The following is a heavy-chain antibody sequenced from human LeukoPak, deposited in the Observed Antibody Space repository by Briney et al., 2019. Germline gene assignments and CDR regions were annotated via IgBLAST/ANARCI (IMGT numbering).Heavy chain of an antibody. V-gene: IGHV3-43*02. CDR3: AKDGYKAAGYFDL. J-gene: IGHJ2*01. Sequence: PGGSLRLSCAASGFTFDEYAMHWVRQVPGQGLEWVALISGKGDNTQYAESVKGRFTVSRDNRKNSLSLQMDGLRVEDTALFYCAKDGYKAAGYFDLWGRGTLVTVSS. CDR1: GFTFDEYA. CDR2: ISGKGDNT. D-gene: IGHD6-13*01.